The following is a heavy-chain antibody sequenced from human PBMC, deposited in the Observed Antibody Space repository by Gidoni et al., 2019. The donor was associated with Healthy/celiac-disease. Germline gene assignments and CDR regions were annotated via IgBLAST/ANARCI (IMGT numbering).Heavy chain of an antibody. D-gene: IGHD6-19*01. V-gene: IGHV3-15*07. CDR1: GFTFSHAW. J-gene: IGHJ6*02. Sequence: EVQLVESGGGLVKPGGSLRLSCAASGFTFSHAWMNWVRQAPGKGLEWGGRIKSKTDGGTTDYAAPVKGRFTISRDDSKNTLYLQMNSLKTEDTAVYYCTTEAHQWLGYYYYYGMDVWGQGTTVTVSS. CDR3: TTEAHQWLGYYYYYGMDV. CDR2: IKSKTDGGTT.